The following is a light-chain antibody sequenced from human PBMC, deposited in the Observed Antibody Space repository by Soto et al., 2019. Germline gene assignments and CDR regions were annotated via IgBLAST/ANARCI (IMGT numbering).Light chain of an antibody. CDR1: QSISSY. J-gene: IGKJ1*01. V-gene: IGKV1-39*01. CDR3: QQSYSTPPT. CDR2: AAS. Sequence: DIQMTQSPSSLSASVGDRVTITCRASQSISSYLNWYQQKPGKAPKLLIYAASSLQSGVPSRFSGSGSGTDFTLTISSLQPEDCANYYVQQSYSTPPTFGQGTKVEIK.